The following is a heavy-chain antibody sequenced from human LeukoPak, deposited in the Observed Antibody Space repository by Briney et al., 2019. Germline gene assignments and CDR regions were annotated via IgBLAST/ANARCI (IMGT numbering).Heavy chain of an antibody. CDR2: IYYSGST. CDR3: ARGVVVVIANDAFDI. Sequence: PSETLSLTCTVSGGSISSYYWSWIRQPPGKGLEWIGYIYYSGSTNYNPSLKSRVTISVDTSKNQFSLKLSSVTAADTAVYYCARGVVVVIANDAFDIWGQGTMVTVSS. J-gene: IGHJ3*02. D-gene: IGHD2-21*01. CDR1: GGSISSYY. V-gene: IGHV4-59*01.